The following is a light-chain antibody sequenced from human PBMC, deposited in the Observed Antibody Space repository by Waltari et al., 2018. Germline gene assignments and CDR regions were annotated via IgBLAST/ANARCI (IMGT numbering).Light chain of an antibody. CDR2: GVS. V-gene: IGLV2-23*02. J-gene: IGLJ1*01. Sequence: QSALTPPASVSGSPGQAITISCTGTSTNVGGYNLVSWYRQYPGKAPEFVIFGVSERASGISNRWSGAKSGNTPTLTISGRQAEDEADYYCLSYSGRSDYVFGTGTRV. CDR1: STNVGGYNL. CDR3: LSYSGRSDYV.